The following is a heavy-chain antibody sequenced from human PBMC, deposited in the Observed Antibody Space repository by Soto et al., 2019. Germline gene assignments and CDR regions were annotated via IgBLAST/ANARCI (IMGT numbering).Heavy chain of an antibody. D-gene: IGHD1-26*01. CDR3: ARGPSGDKVDC. Sequence: QVQLQESGPGLVEPSQTLSLTCTVSGGSISSGDYDWSWNRQPPGKDLEGIGHIYNSGNTYSNPSLKQRVTISVDTSKNQCSLKLSSVTAADTDVYYCARGPSGDKVDCWGPGTLVTVSS. V-gene: IGHV4-30-4*01. J-gene: IGHJ4*02. CDR2: IYNSGNT. CDR1: GGSISSGDYD.